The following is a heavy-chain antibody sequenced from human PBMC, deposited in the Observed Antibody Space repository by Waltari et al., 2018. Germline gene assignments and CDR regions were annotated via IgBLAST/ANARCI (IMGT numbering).Heavy chain of an antibody. Sequence: RLVQSGTEVKKPGESLKISCKTSGYSFNNYWIGWVRQMPGKGLEWMGIVRPDNSDTRYSPSFRGQVTISADKSISITYLQWSSLKASDTAIYYCARHTEDDNGDDWGQGTLVTVST. D-gene: IGHD1-1*01. CDR1: GYSFNNYW. V-gene: IGHV5-51*01. CDR2: VRPDNSDT. CDR3: ARHTEDDNGDD. J-gene: IGHJ4*02.